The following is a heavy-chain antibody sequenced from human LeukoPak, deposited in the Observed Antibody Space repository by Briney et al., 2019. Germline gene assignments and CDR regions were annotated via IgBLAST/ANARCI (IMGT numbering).Heavy chain of an antibody. CDR3: ARVRGLRGLFDY. Sequence: ASETLSLTCAVYGGSFSGYYWSWIRQPPGKGLEWIGEINHSGSTNYNPSLKSRVTISVDTSKNQFSLKLSSVTAADTAVYYCARVRGLRGLFDYWGQGTLVTVSS. V-gene: IGHV4-34*01. D-gene: IGHD4-17*01. J-gene: IGHJ4*02. CDR1: GGSFSGYY. CDR2: INHSGST.